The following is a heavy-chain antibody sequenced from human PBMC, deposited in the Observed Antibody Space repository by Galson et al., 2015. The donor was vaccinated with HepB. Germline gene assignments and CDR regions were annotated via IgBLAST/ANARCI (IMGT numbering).Heavy chain of an antibody. CDR3: AREWGNINHYYYYYGMDV. V-gene: IGHV1-2*04. CDR2: INPNSGGT. D-gene: IGHD2/OR15-2a*01. J-gene: IGHJ6*02. Sequence: SVKVSCKASGYTFTGYYMHWVRQAPGQGLEWMGWINPNSGGTNYAQKFQGWVTMTRDTSISTAYMELSRLRSDDTAVYYCAREWGNINHYYYYYGMDVWGQGTTVTVSS. CDR1: GYTFTGYY.